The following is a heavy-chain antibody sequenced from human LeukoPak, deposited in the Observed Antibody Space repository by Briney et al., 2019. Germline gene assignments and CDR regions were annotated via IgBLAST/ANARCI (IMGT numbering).Heavy chain of an antibody. D-gene: IGHD6-19*01. CDR2: INTKTGIP. J-gene: IGHJ4*02. CDR1: GYTFTGHA. Sequence: GASVKVSCKASGYTFTGHAMNWVRQAPGQGPEWMGYINTKTGIPTYAQGFTGRFVFSLDTSVSTAYLQISSLKPEDTGVYYCAKGGWVAVTGMDSWGQGTLVTVSS. CDR3: AKGGWVAVTGMDS. V-gene: IGHV7-4-1*02.